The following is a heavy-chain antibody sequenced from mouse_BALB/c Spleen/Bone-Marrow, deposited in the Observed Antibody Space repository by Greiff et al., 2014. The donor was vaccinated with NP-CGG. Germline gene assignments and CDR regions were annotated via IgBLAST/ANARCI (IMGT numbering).Heavy chain of an antibody. D-gene: IGHD2-13*01. CDR3: AGRDYSFAY. V-gene: IGHV1-54*01. CDR2: INPGSGGT. CDR1: GYALTNYL. J-gene: IGHJ3*01. Sequence: QVHVKQSGAELVRPGTSVKVSCKASGYALTNYLIEWVKQRPGQGLEWIGVINPGSGGTNYNEKFKGKATLTADKSSSTAYMQLSSLTSDDSAVYFCAGRDYSFAYWGQGTLVTVSA.